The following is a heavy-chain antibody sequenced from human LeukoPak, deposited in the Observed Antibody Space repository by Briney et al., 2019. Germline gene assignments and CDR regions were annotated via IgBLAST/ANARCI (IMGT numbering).Heavy chain of an antibody. CDR2: IYPGDSDT. J-gene: IGHJ5*02. CDR3: ARRYSSSWYVRAYNWFDP. Sequence: GESLKISCKGSGYSFTSYWIGWVRQMPGKGLEWMGIIYPGDSDTRYSPSFQGQVTISADKSISTAYLQWSSLKASDTAMYYCARRYSSSWYVRAYNWFDPWGQGTLVTVFS. CDR1: GYSFTSYW. V-gene: IGHV5-51*01. D-gene: IGHD6-13*01.